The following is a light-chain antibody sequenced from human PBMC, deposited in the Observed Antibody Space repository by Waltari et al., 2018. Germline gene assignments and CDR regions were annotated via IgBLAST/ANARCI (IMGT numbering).Light chain of an antibody. V-gene: IGLV2-14*03. J-gene: IGLJ1*01. CDR1: SDAMGTYNF. Sequence: QPPLTQPASVCGSDGRAINISCTGTSDAMGTYNFVSWYQQYPGKAPKLIIYDVIDRPSGISHRFSGSKSGNTASLIISGLQDEDEADYHCSSYTSSGTRVFGTGTTVTVL. CDR3: SSYTSSGTRV. CDR2: DVI.